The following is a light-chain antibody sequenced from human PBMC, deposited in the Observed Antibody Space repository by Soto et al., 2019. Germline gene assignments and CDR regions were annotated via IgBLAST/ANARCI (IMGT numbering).Light chain of an antibody. CDR2: DAS. V-gene: IGKV1-33*01. CDR3: QKHNSAPLF. CDR1: QYISNY. J-gene: IGKJ3*01. Sequence: VGHTVTTTSQASQYISNYLNWYQQKLGKAPKLLIYDASNLETGVPSRFSGSGFGTDFTLTISSLQPEDVATYYCQKHNSAPLFFGPGTKVDI.